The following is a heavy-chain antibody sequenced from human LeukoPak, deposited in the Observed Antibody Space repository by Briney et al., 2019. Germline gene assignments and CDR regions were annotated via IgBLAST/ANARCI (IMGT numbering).Heavy chain of an antibody. D-gene: IGHD3-22*01. J-gene: IGHJ4*02. V-gene: IGHV1-69*04. Sequence: SVKVSCKVSGYTLTELSMHWVRQAPGQGLEWMGRIIPILGIANYAQKFQGRVTITADKSTSTAYMELSSLRSEDTAVYYCARASLGANYDSSGYSNSLDYWGQGTLATVSS. CDR1: GYTLTELS. CDR3: ARASLGANYDSSGYSNSLDY. CDR2: IIPILGIA.